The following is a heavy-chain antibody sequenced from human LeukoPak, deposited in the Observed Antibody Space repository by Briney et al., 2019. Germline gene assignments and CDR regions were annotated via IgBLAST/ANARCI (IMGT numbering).Heavy chain of an antibody. CDR2: INPSGGST. CDR1: GYTFTNYY. J-gene: IGHJ4*02. CDR3: ARLYPGPTGATTGYLDY. V-gene: IGHV1-46*01. D-gene: IGHD1-1*01. Sequence: ASVKVSCKASGYTFTNYYIHWVRQAPGQGLEWMGIINPSGGSTNYAQKFQGRVTMTTDTSTITVYMEVSSLRSEDTAVYYCARLYPGPTGATTGYLDYWGQGTLVTVSS.